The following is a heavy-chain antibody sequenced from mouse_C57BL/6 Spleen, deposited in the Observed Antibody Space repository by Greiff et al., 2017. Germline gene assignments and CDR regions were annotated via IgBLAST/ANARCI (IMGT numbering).Heavy chain of an antibody. Sequence: VQRVESGPELVKPGASVKISCKASGYAFSSSWMNWVKQRPGKGLEWIGRIYPGDGDTNYNGKFKGKATLTADKSSSTAYMQLSSLTSEDSAVYFCARESYGSWGQGTTLTVSS. J-gene: IGHJ2*01. D-gene: IGHD2-1*01. CDR3: ARESYGS. CDR1: GYAFSSSW. V-gene: IGHV1-82*01. CDR2: IYPGDGDT.